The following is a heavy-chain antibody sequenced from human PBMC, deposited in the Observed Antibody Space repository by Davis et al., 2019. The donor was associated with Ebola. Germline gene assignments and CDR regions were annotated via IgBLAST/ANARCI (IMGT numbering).Heavy chain of an antibody. V-gene: IGHV3-66*04. Sequence: PGGSLRLSCAASGFRVSGPYMSWVRQAPGKGLEWVSVIYTGGRTYYSDSLKGRFTISRDNSKNTIYLQMSSLRAEDTAVYYCARHYVYDYYMGLDVWGQGTTVIVSS. CDR2: IYTGGRT. J-gene: IGHJ6*02. CDR1: GFRVSGPY. CDR3: ARHYVYDYYMGLDV. D-gene: IGHD3-10*02.